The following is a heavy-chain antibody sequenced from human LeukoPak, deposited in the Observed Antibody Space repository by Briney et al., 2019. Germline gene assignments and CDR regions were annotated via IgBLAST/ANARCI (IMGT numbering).Heavy chain of an antibody. D-gene: IGHD3-22*01. J-gene: IGHJ4*02. Sequence: ASVKVSCKVSGYTFNSYYMHWVRQAPGQGLEWMGRINPNSGGTNYAQKFQGRRTMSRDTSIRTAYMELSRLRSDDTAVYYCARENDYDSNESLDYWGQGTLVTVSS. CDR3: ARENDYDSNESLDY. CDR2: INPNSGGT. V-gene: IGHV1-2*06. CDR1: GYTFNSYY.